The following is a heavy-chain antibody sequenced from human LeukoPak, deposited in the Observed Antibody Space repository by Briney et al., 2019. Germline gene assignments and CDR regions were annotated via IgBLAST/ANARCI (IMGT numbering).Heavy chain of an antibody. D-gene: IGHD1-1*01. Sequence: PGGSLRLSCAASGFIFSADPMNWVRQTPGKSLEWISHIRSDTSSYYADSVKGRFTVSRDNAQNSLCLQMNSLRVEDTAVYYCVRDVEWAFDLWGRGTLVTVSS. J-gene: IGHJ2*01. CDR3: VRDVEWAFDL. CDR2: IRSDTSS. V-gene: IGHV3-48*01. CDR1: GFIFSADP.